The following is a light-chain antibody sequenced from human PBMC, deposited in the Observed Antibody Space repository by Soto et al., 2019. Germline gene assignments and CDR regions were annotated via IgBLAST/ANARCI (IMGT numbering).Light chain of an antibody. J-gene: IGKJ1*01. CDR1: QVISSS. CDR3: QQTYTPPRT. Sequence: DIQMTQSPSTLSASVGDRVTITCRASQVISSSLAWYQQKPGKAPNLLIWDASTLQSGVPSRFSGSGSGTDFTLTISSLQVEDSATYYCQQTYTPPRTFGQGTKVDIK. V-gene: IGKV1-39*01. CDR2: DAS.